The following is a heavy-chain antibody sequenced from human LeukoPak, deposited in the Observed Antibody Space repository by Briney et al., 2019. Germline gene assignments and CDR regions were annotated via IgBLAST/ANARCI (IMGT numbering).Heavy chain of an antibody. Sequence: GGSLRLSCAASGFTFSSYAMHWVRQAPGKGLEYVSAISSNGGSTYYANSVKGRFTISRDNSKNTLYLQMGSLRAEDMAVYYCARDSYSSGYQNYFDYWGQGTLVTVYS. V-gene: IGHV3-64*01. J-gene: IGHJ4*02. CDR1: GFTFSSYA. D-gene: IGHD3-22*01. CDR3: ARDSYSSGYQNYFDY. CDR2: ISSNGGST.